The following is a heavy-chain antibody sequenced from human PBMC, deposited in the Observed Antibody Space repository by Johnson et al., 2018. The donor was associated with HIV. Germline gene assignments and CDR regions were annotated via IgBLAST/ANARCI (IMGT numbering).Heavy chain of an antibody. J-gene: IGHJ3*02. Sequence: VQLVESGGGLVQPGGSLRLSCAASGFTFSNAWMSWVRQAPGKGLEWVGRIKSKTDGGTTDYAAPVKGRFTISRDDSKNTLYLQMNSLRAEDTAVYYCAIGYGVVIALLDAFDIWGQGTMVTVSS. D-gene: IGHD2-21*01. V-gene: IGHV3-15*01. CDR1: GFTFSNAW. CDR3: AIGYGVVIALLDAFDI. CDR2: IKSKTDGGTT.